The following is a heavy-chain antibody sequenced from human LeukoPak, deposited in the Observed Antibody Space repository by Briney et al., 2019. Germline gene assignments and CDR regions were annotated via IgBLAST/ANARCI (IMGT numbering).Heavy chain of an antibody. CDR3: ARSADGYNYDY. Sequence: PSETLSLSCTVSGGSISSGGYYWSWIRQHPGMGLEWIGYIYYSGSTYYNPSLKSRVTISVDTSTNQFSLQLSSVTAADTAVYYCARSADGYNYDYWGQGTLVTVSS. D-gene: IGHD5-24*01. CDR1: GGSISSGGYY. V-gene: IGHV4-31*03. J-gene: IGHJ4*02. CDR2: IYYSGST.